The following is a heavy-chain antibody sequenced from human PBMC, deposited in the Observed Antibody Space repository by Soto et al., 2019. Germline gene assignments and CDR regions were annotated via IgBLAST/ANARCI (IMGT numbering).Heavy chain of an antibody. CDR1: GYTSTTSA. Sequence: ASVKVSCKAFGYTSTTSAIHWVRQAPGQGLEWMGWINGGSDDTKYSQTFQGRVTMTRDTSASTVYMELSRLTSDDTAFYFCARGYRSGWYLDYWGQGALVTVSS. CDR3: ARGYRSGWYLDY. D-gene: IGHD3-3*01. V-gene: IGHV1-3*01. CDR2: INGGSDDT. J-gene: IGHJ4*02.